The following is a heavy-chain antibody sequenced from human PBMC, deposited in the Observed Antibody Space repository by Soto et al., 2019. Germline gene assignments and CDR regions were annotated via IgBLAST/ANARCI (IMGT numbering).Heavy chain of an antibody. CDR2: IFYSGST. CDR1: GGSISSGGYY. J-gene: IGHJ4*02. D-gene: IGHD3-22*01. CDR3: ARNHPYYFDSSGHYYIDY. V-gene: IGHV4-31*03. Sequence: SETLSLTCTVSGGSISSGGYYWSWICQHPGKGLEWIGYIFYSGSTNYNPSLKSRVIISLDTSKNQFSLKLSSVTVADTAVYYCARNHPYYFDSSGHYYIDYWGQGTLVTVSS.